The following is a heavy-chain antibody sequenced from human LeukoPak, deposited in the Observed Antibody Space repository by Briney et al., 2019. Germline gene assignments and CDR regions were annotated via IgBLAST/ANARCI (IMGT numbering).Heavy chain of an antibody. V-gene: IGHV2-5*02. CDR2: IYRDDDK. D-gene: IGHD3-22*01. CDR1: GFSLSTSGVG. CDR3: AHMLGYYDSSGYYSTEYFQH. Sequence: SGPTLVKPTQTLTLTCTFSGFSLSTSGVGVGWIRQPPGKALEWIALIYRDDDKRYSPSLKSRLTITKDTSKNQVVLTMTNMDPVLTATYYCAHMLGYYDSSGYYSTEYFQHWGQGTLVTVSS. J-gene: IGHJ1*01.